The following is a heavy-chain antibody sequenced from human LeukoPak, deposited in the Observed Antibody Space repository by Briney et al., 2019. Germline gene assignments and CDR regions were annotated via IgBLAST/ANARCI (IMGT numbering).Heavy chain of an antibody. CDR3: ARYDYPFHLDY. CDR1: GFTVSSNY. V-gene: IGHV3-53*01. D-gene: IGHD4-11*01. J-gene: IGHJ4*02. CDR2: IYSGGST. Sequence: GGSXRLSCAASGFTVSSNYMSWVRQAPGKGLEWVSVIYSGGSTYYADSVKGRFTISRDNSKNTLYLQMNSLRAEDTAVYYCARYDYPFHLDYWGQGTLVTVSS.